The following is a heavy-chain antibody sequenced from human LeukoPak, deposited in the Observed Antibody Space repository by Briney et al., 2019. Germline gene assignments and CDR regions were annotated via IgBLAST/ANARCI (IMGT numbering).Heavy chain of an antibody. V-gene: IGHV1-46*01. Sequence: ASVKVSCKASGSTFTRYYIHWVRQAPGQGLDWMGMINPSSGSTRFAQMFQDRVTMTRDTSTSAVYMELSSLTSEDTAMYYCARALASGRYCSSTSCPRGAFDIWGQGTMVTVSS. CDR3: ARALASGRYCSSTSCPRGAFDI. D-gene: IGHD2-2*01. J-gene: IGHJ3*02. CDR2: INPSSGST. CDR1: GSTFTRYY.